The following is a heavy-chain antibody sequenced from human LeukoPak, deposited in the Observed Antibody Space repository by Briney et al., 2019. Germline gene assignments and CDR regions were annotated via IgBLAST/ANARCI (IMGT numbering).Heavy chain of an antibody. J-gene: IGHJ4*02. D-gene: IGHD6-19*01. CDR1: GGSFSGYY. Sequence: PSETLSLTCAVYGGSFSGYYWSWIRQPPGKGLEWIGEINHSGSTNYNPSLKSRVTISVDTSKNQFSLKLSSVTAADTAVYYCASGVVAGLGSDWGQGTLVTVSS. CDR3: ASGVVAGLGSD. V-gene: IGHV4-34*01. CDR2: INHSGST.